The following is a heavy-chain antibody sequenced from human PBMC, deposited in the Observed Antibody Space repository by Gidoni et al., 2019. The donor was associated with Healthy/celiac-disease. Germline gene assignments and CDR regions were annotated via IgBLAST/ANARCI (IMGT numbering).Heavy chain of an antibody. Sequence: QLQLQASGPGLVKPSETLSLTCTVSGGSISSSSYYWGWIRPPPGKGLEWIGSIYYSGSTYYNPSLKSRVTISVDTSKNQFSLKLSSVTAADTAVYYCARQGREVPAAPLFDYWGQGTLVTVSS. CDR2: IYYSGST. J-gene: IGHJ4*02. CDR1: GGSISSSSYY. CDR3: ARQGREVPAAPLFDY. D-gene: IGHD2-2*01. V-gene: IGHV4-39*01.